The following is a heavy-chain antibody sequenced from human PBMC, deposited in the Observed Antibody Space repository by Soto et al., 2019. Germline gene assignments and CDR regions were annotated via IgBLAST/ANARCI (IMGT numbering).Heavy chain of an antibody. J-gene: IGHJ5*02. V-gene: IGHV4-39*01. CDR2: MYYTGNK. D-gene: IGHD6-6*01. CDR3: ARRSSSSLGSLFDP. Sequence: SETLSLTCTASGGSISSSTYYWDWIRQPPGKGLEWIGAMYYTGNKNYNPSLESRVTMSVDTSKNQFSLKLSSVTPTDTAVYYCARRSSSSLGSLFDPWGRGILVTVSS. CDR1: GGSISSSTYY.